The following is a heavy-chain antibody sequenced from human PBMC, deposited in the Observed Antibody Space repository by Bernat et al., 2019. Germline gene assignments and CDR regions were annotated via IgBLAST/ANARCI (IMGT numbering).Heavy chain of an antibody. D-gene: IGHD3-16*01. CDR3: ARGYYDYVWGSYSNYFDY. J-gene: IGHJ4*02. CDR1: GFTFSSYW. CDR2: IYSGGST. V-gene: IGHV3-66*01. Sequence: EVQLVESGGGLVQPGGSLRLSCAASGFTFSSYWMSWVRQAPGKGLEWVSVIYSGGSTYYAGSVKGRFTISRDNSKNTLYLQMNSLRAEDTAVYYCARGYYDYVWGSYSNYFDYWGQGTLVTVSS.